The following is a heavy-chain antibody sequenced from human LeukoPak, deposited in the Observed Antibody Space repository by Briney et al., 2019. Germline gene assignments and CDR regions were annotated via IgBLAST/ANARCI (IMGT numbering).Heavy chain of an antibody. CDR3: ARDFSPGQRFYFDY. V-gene: IGHV3-48*03. D-gene: IGHD6-25*01. CDR2: ISRSGSTI. J-gene: IGHJ4*02. CDR1: GFTFSNYE. Sequence: PGGSLRLSCAASGFTFSNYEMNWVRQAPGKGLEWVSYISRSGSTIYYADSVKGRFTISRDNAKNSLYLQMNSLRDEDTAVYYCARDFSPGQRFYFDYWGQGTLVTVSS.